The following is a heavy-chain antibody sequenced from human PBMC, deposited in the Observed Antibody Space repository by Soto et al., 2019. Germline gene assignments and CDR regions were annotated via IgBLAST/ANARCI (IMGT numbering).Heavy chain of an antibody. CDR2: IYETGST. CDR1: SDPTSTHN. J-gene: IGHJ4*02. Sequence: PSETLSLTCTVSSDPTSTHNWGWIRQTPGKGLEWIGYIYETGSTSYNPSLNSRVTISLDRSTKQLSLKLSSATAADTAMYYCARGERQHQRDYWGQRTLVLGSS. D-gene: IGHD1-26*01. V-gene: IGHV4-4*08. CDR3: ARGERQHQRDY.